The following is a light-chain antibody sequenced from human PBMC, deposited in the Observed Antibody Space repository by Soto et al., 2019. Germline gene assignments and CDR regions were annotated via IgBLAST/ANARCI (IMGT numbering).Light chain of an antibody. CDR2: GAS. Sequence: EIVLTQSPGTLSLSPGESATLSCRASQSVSSSYLAWYQQKPGRAPRLLIYGASSRATGIPDRFSGSESGTDFTLTISRLEPEDFAVYYCQQYNNWPFTFGPGTKVDIK. CDR1: QSVSSSY. CDR3: QQYNNWPFT. J-gene: IGKJ3*01. V-gene: IGKV3-20*01.